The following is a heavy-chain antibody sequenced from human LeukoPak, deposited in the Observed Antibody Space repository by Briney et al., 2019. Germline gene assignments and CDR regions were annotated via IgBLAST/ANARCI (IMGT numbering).Heavy chain of an antibody. Sequence: PSETLSLTCTVSGGSISSYYWSWIRQPPGKGLEWIGYIYYSGSTNYNPSLRSRVTISVDTSKNQFSLKLSSVTAADTAVYYCARAGSSYYYDSIGYFDLWGRGTLVTVSS. CDR3: ARAGSSYYYDSIGYFDL. CDR2: IYYSGST. J-gene: IGHJ2*01. D-gene: IGHD3-22*01. CDR1: GGSISSYY. V-gene: IGHV4-59*01.